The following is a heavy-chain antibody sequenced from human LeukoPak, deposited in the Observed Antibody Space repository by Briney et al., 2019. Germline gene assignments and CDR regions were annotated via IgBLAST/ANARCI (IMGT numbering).Heavy chain of an antibody. CDR2: INPNSDDT. Sequence: ASVKVSCKASGHTFTTYYMHWVRQAPGQGLEWMGWINPNSDDTNYAQKFQGRVTMTRDTSISTAYMELSRLRSDDTAVYYCARDRLDYYGSGSYAFDIWGQGTMVTVSS. J-gene: IGHJ3*02. CDR3: ARDRLDYYGSGSYAFDI. D-gene: IGHD3-10*01. CDR1: GHTFTTYY. V-gene: IGHV1-2*02.